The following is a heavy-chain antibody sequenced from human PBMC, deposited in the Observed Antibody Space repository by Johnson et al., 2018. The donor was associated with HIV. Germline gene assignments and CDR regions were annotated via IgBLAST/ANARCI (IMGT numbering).Heavy chain of an antibody. Sequence: QGQLVESGGGVVQPGRSLRVSCAVSGFTFSSYAMHWVRQAPGKGLEWVAVISYDGSNKYYADSVKGRFTISRDNSKNTLYLQMNSLRAEDTAVYYCARDLIVVVVGATQWGDAFDIWGQGTMVTISS. CDR3: ARDLIVVVVGATQWGDAFDI. V-gene: IGHV3-30-3*01. CDR2: ISYDGSNK. J-gene: IGHJ3*02. D-gene: IGHD2-15*01. CDR1: GFTFSSYA.